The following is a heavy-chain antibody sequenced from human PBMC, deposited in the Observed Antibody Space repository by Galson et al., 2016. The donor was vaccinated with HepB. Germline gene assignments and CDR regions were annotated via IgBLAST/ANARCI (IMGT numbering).Heavy chain of an antibody. J-gene: IGHJ6*03. D-gene: IGHD3-3*01. Sequence: SLLLSCAASGFNFSNYLIHWVRQTPGNPLEWVAVISNDGLNQYYADSVKGRFVISRDNFKNTLYLQLNSLRTDDTATYYCAKGVVRFLEWISYGGYYMDIWGKGTTVTVSS. CDR1: GFNFSNYL. V-gene: IGHV3-30*09. CDR2: ISNDGLNQ. CDR3: AKGVVRFLEWISYGGYYMDI.